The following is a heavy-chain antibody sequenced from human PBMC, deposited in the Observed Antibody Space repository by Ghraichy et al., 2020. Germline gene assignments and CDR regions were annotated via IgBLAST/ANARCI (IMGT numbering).Heavy chain of an antibody. J-gene: IGHJ4*02. CDR1: GGSVSSGTYY. V-gene: IGHV4-61*01. CDR3: GGSYYFYSIDY. CDR2: IYYSGGT. Sequence: SETLSLTCTVSGGSVSSGTYYWSWIRQPPGKGLEWIGYIYYSGGTSYNPSLKSRVTISVDTSKNQFSLKLTSVTAADTAVYYCGGSYYFYSIDYWGQGTLVTVSS. D-gene: IGHD1-26*01.